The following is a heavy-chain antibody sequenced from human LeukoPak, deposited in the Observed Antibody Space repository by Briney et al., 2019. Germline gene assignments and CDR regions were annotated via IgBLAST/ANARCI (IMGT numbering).Heavy chain of an antibody. D-gene: IGHD6-6*01. J-gene: IGHJ1*01. V-gene: IGHV3-9*01. CDR1: GFTFDDYA. CDR3: ARGPSTAATEYFQH. Sequence: PGGSLRLSCAASGFTFDDYAMHWVRQAPGKGREWVSGISWNSGSIGYADSVKGRFTISRDNAKNSLYLQMNSLRAEDTAVYYCARGPSTAATEYFQHWGQGTLVTVSS. CDR2: ISWNSGSI.